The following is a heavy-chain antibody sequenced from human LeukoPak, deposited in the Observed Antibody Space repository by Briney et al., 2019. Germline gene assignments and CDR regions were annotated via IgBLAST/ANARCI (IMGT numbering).Heavy chain of an antibody. Sequence: SETLTLTCTVSGGSISSGDYYWRWIRQPPGKGLEWIGYIYYSGSTYYNPSLKSRVTISVDTPKNQFSLKLSSVTAADTAVYYCANGANCSGGSCYPAGAFDIWGQGTMVTVSS. CDR2: IYYSGST. CDR1: GGSISSGDYY. J-gene: IGHJ3*02. D-gene: IGHD2-15*01. V-gene: IGHV4-30-4*01. CDR3: ANGANCSGGSCYPAGAFDI.